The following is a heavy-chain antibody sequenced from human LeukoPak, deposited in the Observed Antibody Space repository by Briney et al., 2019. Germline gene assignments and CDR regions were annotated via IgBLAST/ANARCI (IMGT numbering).Heavy chain of an antibody. CDR3: ASGLGYGDYASLFDY. D-gene: IGHD4-17*01. Sequence: GRSLRLSCAASGFTFSDYYMSWIRHAPRKVLDCVSYISSSGSTIYYAEFRKRRCTIFRGNAKNALYLQSNSLAPDDTAVYSRASGLGYGDYASLFDYWGQGTLVNVSS. CDR2: ISSSGSTI. J-gene: IGHJ4*02. CDR1: GFTFSDYY. V-gene: IGHV3-11*04.